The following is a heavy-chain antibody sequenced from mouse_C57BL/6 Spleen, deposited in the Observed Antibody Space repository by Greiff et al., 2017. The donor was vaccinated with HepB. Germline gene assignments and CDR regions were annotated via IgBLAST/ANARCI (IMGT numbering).Heavy chain of an antibody. D-gene: IGHD1-1*01. V-gene: IGHV5-17*01. CDR3: AKGTSYYYGAMDY. CDR1: GFTFSDYG. Sequence: DVMLVESGGGLVKPGGSLKLSCAASGFTFSDYGMHWVRQAPEKGLEWVAYISSGSSTIYYADTVKGRFTISRDNAKNTLFLQMTSLRSEDTAMYYCAKGTSYYYGAMDYWGQGTSVTVSS. CDR2: ISSGSSTI. J-gene: IGHJ4*01.